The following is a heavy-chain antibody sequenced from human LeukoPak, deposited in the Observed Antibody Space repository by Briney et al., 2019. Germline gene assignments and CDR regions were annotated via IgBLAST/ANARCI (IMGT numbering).Heavy chain of an antibody. Sequence: PSETLSLTCTVSGGSFSSFFWSWIRQPAGKGLEWIGRIYTSGSTDYNPSLKSRVTMSVDTSKNQFSLKLRSVTAANTAVYYCARGPPPDFDCWGQGTLVTVSS. CDR2: IYTSGST. CDR1: GGSFSSFF. V-gene: IGHV4-4*07. J-gene: IGHJ4*02. CDR3: ARGPPPDFDC.